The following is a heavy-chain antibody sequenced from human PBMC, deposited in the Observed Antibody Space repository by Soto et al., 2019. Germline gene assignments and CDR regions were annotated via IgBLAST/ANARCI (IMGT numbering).Heavy chain of an antibody. D-gene: IGHD3-16*01. Sequence: XETLSLTCAVDGGSFSTYYWSWIRQPPGKGLDWIGEINHSGSTNYNPSLKGRVSISVDTSKNQFSLKVTSVTAADTAVYYCTRGWGRYESVWGTPYYYYYGMDVWGQGTTVTVSS. CDR1: GGSFSTYY. CDR3: TRGWGRYESVWGTPYYYYYGMDV. J-gene: IGHJ6*02. CDR2: INHSGST. V-gene: IGHV4-34*01.